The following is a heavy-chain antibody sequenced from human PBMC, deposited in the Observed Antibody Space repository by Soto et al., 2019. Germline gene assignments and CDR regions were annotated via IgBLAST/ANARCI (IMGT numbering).Heavy chain of an antibody. CDR2: IYYRGNT. J-gene: IGHJ6*02. D-gene: IGHD1-26*01. Sequence: QVQLEESGPGLVKPSETLSLTCTVSGGSISSHYWSWVRQAPGKGLEWIGCIYYRGNTFYNPSLKSRGTISVDTSNNQFSLQLDSVTPADTAVYYCARDGREASGIDVWGQGTAVTVSS. V-gene: IGHV4-59*11. CDR3: ARDGREASGIDV. CDR1: GGSISSHY.